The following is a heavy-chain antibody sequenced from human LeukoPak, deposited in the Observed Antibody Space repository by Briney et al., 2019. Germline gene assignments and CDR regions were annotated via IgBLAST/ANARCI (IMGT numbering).Heavy chain of an antibody. CDR2: IYTSGST. V-gene: IGHV4-4*07. CDR1: GGSISSYY. CDR3: ARGYSSGRGSYYYYYMDV. Sequence: SETLSLTCTVSGGSISSYYWSWIRQPAGKGLEWIGRIYTSGSTNYNPSLKSRVTISVDTSKNQFSLKLSSVTAADTAVYYCARGYSSGRGSYYYYYMDVWGKGTTVTVSS. J-gene: IGHJ6*03. D-gene: IGHD6-19*01.